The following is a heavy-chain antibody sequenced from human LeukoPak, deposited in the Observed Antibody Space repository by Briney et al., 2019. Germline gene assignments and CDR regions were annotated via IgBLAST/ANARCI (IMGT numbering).Heavy chain of an antibody. V-gene: IGHV4-59*04. CDR2: IYYSGST. CDR1: GGSISSYY. CDR3: ARRLYGSGSSIDY. J-gene: IGHJ4*02. D-gene: IGHD3-10*01. Sequence: SETLSLTCTVSGGSISSYYWSWIRQPPGKGLEWIGSIYYSGSTYYNPSLKSRVTISVDTSKNQFSLRLTSVTAADTAVYYCARRLYGSGSSIDYWGQGTLVTVSS.